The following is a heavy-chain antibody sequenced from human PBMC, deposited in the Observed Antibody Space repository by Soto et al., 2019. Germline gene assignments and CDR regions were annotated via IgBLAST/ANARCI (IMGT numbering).Heavy chain of an antibody. J-gene: IGHJ6*02. CDR3: ASSGYYYGSGSYYKRYYYYGMDV. CDR2: IYYSGST. CDR1: GGSISSSSYY. Sequence: KPSETLSLTCTVSGGSISSSSYYWGWIRQPPGKGLEWIGSIYYSGSTYYNPSLKSRVTISVDTSKNQFSLKLSSVTAADTAVYYCASSGYYYGSGSYYKRYYYYGMDVWGQGTTVTVSS. V-gene: IGHV4-39*01. D-gene: IGHD3-10*01.